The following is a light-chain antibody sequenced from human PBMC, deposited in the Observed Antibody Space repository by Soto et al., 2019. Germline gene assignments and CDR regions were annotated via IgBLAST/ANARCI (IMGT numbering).Light chain of an antibody. CDR3: QKYNSAPLT. Sequence: DIQMTPAPTPLFASVGDRGTITCRASQGISNYLAWYQQKPGKVPKLLIYAASTLQSGVPSRFSGSGSGTDFTLTISSLQPEDVATYYCQKYNSAPLTFGGGTKVDIK. CDR1: QGISNY. V-gene: IGKV1-27*01. J-gene: IGKJ4*01. CDR2: AAS.